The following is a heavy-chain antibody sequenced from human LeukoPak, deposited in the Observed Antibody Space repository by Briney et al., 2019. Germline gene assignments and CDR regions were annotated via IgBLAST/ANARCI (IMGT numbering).Heavy chain of an antibody. CDR3: AILPGYSSGWYEVNY. Sequence: GGSLRLSCAASGFTFSSYAMSWVRQAPGKGLEWVSGISGNGGSTYYADSVKGWFTISRDNSRNTLYLQMNSPRAEDTAVYYCAILPGYSSGWYEVNYWGQGTLVTVSS. D-gene: IGHD6-13*01. CDR2: ISGNGGST. V-gene: IGHV3-23*01. J-gene: IGHJ4*02. CDR1: GFTFSSYA.